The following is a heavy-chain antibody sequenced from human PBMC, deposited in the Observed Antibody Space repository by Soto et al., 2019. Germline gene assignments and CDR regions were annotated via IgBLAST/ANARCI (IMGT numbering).Heavy chain of an antibody. J-gene: IGHJ6*02. CDR3: ARAPRSYYSYGMDV. Sequence: PSETLSLTCAVYGGSFSGYYWSWIRQPPGKGLEWIGEINHSGSTNYNPSLKSRVTISVDTSKNQFSLKLSSVTAADTAVYYCARAPRSYYSYGMDVWGQGTTVTVS. CDR2: INHSGST. CDR1: GGSFSGYY. V-gene: IGHV4-34*01.